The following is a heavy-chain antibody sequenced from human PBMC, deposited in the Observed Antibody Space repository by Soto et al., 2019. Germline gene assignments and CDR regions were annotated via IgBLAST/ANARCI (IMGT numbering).Heavy chain of an antibody. J-gene: IGHJ5*02. CDR2: ISSSSSTI. D-gene: IGHD4-17*01. CDR1: GFTFSSYS. CDR3: AREGGDLNWFVP. V-gene: IGHV3-48*01. Sequence: EVHLVESGGGLVQPGGSLRLSCAASGFTFSSYSMNWVRQAPGQGLEWVSYISSSSSTIYYADSVKGRFTISRDNAKNSLYLQRNSRRAEDTAVYYCAREGGDLNWFVPWGRGTLVTVSS.